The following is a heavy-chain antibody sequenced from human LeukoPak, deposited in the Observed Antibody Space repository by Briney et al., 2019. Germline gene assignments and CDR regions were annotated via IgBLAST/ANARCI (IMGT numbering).Heavy chain of an antibody. V-gene: IGHV3-30*19. Sequence: PGGSLRLSCAASGLTFSNYGMHWVRQDPGKGLEWVAVISYDGSNKYYADSVKGRFTVSRDNSKNTLYLQMNSLRAEDTAVYYCARDAGTYPRDYGMDVWGQGTTVTVSS. J-gene: IGHJ6*02. CDR3: ARDAGTYPRDYGMDV. CDR1: GLTFSNYG. D-gene: IGHD6-13*01. CDR2: ISYDGSNK.